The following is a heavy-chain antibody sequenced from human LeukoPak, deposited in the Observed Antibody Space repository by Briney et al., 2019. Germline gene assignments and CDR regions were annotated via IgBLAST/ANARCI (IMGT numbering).Heavy chain of an antibody. V-gene: IGHV3-30*02. CDR1: ELTFSNYG. Sequence: PGGSLRLSCAAAELTFSNYGMHWVRQARGKWLEWVAVIRYDGSNKYYADFVKGRFTISRDNSKNTLYLQMNSLTAEDTAMYYCAKRSSSSCPQDWGQGTLVTVSS. J-gene: IGHJ1*01. D-gene: IGHD2-15*01. CDR3: AKRSSSSCPQD. CDR2: IRYDGSNK.